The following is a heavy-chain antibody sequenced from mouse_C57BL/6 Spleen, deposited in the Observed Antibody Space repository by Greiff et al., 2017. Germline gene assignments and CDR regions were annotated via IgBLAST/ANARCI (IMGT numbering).Heavy chain of an antibody. CDR3: ARKRDYYFDY. CDR2: IHPNSGST. CDR1: GYTFTSYW. Sequence: VQLQQPGAELVKPGASVKLSCKASGYTFTSYWMHWVKQRPGQGLEWIGMIHPNSGSTNYNEKFKSKATLTVDKSSSTAYMQLSRLTSEDSAVYYCARKRDYYFDYWGQGTTLTVSS. V-gene: IGHV1-64*01. J-gene: IGHJ2*01.